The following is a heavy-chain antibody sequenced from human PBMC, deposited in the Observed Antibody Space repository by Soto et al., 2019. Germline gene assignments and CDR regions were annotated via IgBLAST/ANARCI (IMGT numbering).Heavy chain of an antibody. J-gene: IGHJ6*02. Sequence: PGGSLRLSCEASGFTFRTYEMNWVRQAPGKGLEWVSYISSSGSTIYYADSVKGRFTISRDNAKNLLYLQMNSLRAEDTAVYYCAGDLRSIEGIPTRPLPPRYGMDVWGQGTTVTVSS. D-gene: IGHD6-6*01. CDR2: ISSSGSTI. V-gene: IGHV3-48*03. CDR1: GFTFRTYE. CDR3: AGDLRSIEGIPTRPLPPRYGMDV.